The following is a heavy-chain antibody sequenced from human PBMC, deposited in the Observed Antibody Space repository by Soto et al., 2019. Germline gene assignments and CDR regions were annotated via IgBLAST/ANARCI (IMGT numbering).Heavy chain of an antibody. Sequence: GPSVKVSCKASGYTFTVYYMHWVRQAPGQGLEWMGWINPNSGGTNYAQKFQGWVTMTRDTSISTAYMELSRLRSDDTAVYYCARDCGYGDYYFDYWGQGTLVTVSS. V-gene: IGHV1-2*04. J-gene: IGHJ4*02. CDR2: INPNSGGT. CDR1: GYTFTVYY. D-gene: IGHD4-17*01. CDR3: ARDCGYGDYYFDY.